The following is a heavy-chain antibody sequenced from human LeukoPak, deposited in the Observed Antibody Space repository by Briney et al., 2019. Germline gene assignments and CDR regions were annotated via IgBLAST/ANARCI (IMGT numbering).Heavy chain of an antibody. V-gene: IGHV5-51*01. CDR1: GYSFTSYW. Sequence: NRGESLKISCKGSGYSFTSYWIGWVRQMPGKGLEWMGIIYPGDSDTRYSPSFQGQVTISADKSITTAYLQWSSLKASDTAMYYCARRGYCSTTNCRHENWFDPWGQGTLVTVSS. D-gene: IGHD2-2*01. CDR3: ARRGYCSTTNCRHENWFDP. J-gene: IGHJ5*02. CDR2: IYPGDSDT.